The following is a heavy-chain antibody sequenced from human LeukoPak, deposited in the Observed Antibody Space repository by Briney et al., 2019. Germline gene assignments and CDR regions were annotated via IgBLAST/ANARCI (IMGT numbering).Heavy chain of an antibody. D-gene: IGHD3-22*01. CDR1: GYTFTSYY. Sequence: ASVKVSCKASGYTFTSYYMHWVRQAPGQGLEWMGIINPSGGSTSYAQKFQGRVTMTRDMSTSTVYMELSSLRSEDTAVYYCARDRQYYYDSSGYYYHDAFDIWGQGTMVTVSS. CDR3: ARDRQYYYDSSGYYYHDAFDI. J-gene: IGHJ3*02. CDR2: INPSGGST. V-gene: IGHV1-46*01.